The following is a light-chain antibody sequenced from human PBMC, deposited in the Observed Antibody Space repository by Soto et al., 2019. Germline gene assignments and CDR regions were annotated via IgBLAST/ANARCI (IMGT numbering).Light chain of an antibody. CDR1: SSDVGSYNL. V-gene: IGLV2-23*02. J-gene: IGLJ1*01. Sequence: QSVLTQPASVSGSPGQSITISCTGTSSDVGSYNLVSWYQQHPGKAPKLMIYEVSKRPSGVSNHFSGSKSGNTASLTISGLQAEDEAGYYCCSYAGSSTLYVSGTGTKVTVL. CDR3: CSYAGSSTLYV. CDR2: EVS.